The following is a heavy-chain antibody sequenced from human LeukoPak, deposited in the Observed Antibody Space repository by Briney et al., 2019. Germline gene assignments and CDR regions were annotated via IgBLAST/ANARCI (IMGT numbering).Heavy chain of an antibody. V-gene: IGHV4-39*07. CDR3: ARGRGYNAFDI. J-gene: IGHJ3*02. CDR2: INHSGST. Sequence: PSETLSLTCTVSGGSISSGSYYWSWIRQPPGKGLEWIGEINHSGSTNYNPSLKSRVTISVDTSKNQFSLKLSSVTAADTAVYYCARGRGYNAFDIWGQGTMVTVSS. CDR1: GGSISSGSYY. D-gene: IGHD5-12*01.